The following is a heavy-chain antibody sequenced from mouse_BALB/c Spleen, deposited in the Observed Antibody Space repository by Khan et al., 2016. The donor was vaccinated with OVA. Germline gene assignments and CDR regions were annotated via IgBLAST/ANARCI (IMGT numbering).Heavy chain of an antibody. CDR3: ARNSYMYDFTY. CDR2: IRSGGNT. Sequence: QVQLKQSGPGLVQPSQSLSITCTVSGFSLTTYGVHWVRQSPGKGLEWLGVIRSGGNTDYIAAFISRLSITKDNSKSQVFFKMDSLQADDTDVYYCARNSYMYDFTYWGQGTLVTVSA. D-gene: IGHD2-14*01. CDR1: GFSLTTYG. J-gene: IGHJ3*01. V-gene: IGHV2-2*01.